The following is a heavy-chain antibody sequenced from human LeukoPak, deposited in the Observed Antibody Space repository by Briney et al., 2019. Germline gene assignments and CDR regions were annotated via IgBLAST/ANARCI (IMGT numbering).Heavy chain of an antibody. Sequence: ASVKVSCKASGYTLTDYYIHWVRQARGQGLEWMGWMNPNSGDTNSAQSFQGRVTMTRETSISTAYMELSRLRFDDTAVYYCARGGFDYWGQGTLVTVSS. J-gene: IGHJ4*02. CDR3: ARGGFDY. CDR1: GYTLTDYY. CDR2: MNPNSGDT. V-gene: IGHV1-2*02.